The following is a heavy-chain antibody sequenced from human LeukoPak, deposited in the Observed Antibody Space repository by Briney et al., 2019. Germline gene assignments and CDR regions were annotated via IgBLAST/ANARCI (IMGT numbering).Heavy chain of an antibody. CDR3: ARDGRSGYYSMDFDP. Sequence: ASVKVSCKASGYTFTSYGISWVRQAPGQGLEWMRWISAYNGNTNYAQKLQGRVTMTTDTSTSTAYMELRSLRSDDTAVYYCARDGRSGYYSMDFDPWGQGTLVTVSS. CDR2: ISAYNGNT. J-gene: IGHJ5*02. V-gene: IGHV1-18*01. CDR1: GYTFTSYG. D-gene: IGHD3-3*01.